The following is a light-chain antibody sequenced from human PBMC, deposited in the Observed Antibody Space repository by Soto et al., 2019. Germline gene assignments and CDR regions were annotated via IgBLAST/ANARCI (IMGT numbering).Light chain of an antibody. V-gene: IGKV3-11*01. J-gene: IGKJ5*01. CDR3: QQRSNWPPIT. Sequence: EIVLTQSPGTLSLSPGERATLSCRASQSVNSRLAWYQHKPGQAPRLLISGASNRATGIPARFSGSGSGTDFTLTISSLEPEDFAVYYCQQRSNWPPITFGQGTRLEI. CDR2: GAS. CDR1: QSVNSR.